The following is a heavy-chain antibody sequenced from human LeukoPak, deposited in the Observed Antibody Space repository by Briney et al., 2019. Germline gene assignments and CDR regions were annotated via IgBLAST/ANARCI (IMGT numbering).Heavy chain of an antibody. D-gene: IGHD3-22*01. Sequence: SETLSLTCAVYGGSFSGYYWSWIRQPPGKGLEWIGEINHSGSTNYNPSLKSRVTISVDTSKNQFSLKLSSVTAADTAVYSCAXXXXXXXDXSGYSGIHPYYYYGMDVWGQGTTVTVSS. CDR2: INHSGST. CDR3: AXXXXXXXDXSGYSGIHPYYYYGMDV. V-gene: IGHV4-34*01. J-gene: IGHJ6*02. CDR1: GGSFSGYY.